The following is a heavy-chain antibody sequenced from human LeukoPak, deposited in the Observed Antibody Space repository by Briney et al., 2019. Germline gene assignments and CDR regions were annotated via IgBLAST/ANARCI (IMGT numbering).Heavy chain of an antibody. Sequence: GGSLRLSCAASGFTFSSYEMNWVRQAPGKGLEGVSYISSSGSTIYYADSVKGRFTISRDNAKNSLYLQMNSLRAEDTAVYYCARADDYVWGVREYWGQGTLVTVSS. CDR1: GFTFSSYE. CDR3: ARADDYVWGVREY. CDR2: ISSSGSTI. V-gene: IGHV3-48*03. D-gene: IGHD3-16*01. J-gene: IGHJ4*02.